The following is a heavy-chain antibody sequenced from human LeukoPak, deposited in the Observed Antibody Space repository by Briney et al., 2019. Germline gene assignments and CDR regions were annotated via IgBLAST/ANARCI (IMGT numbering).Heavy chain of an antibody. CDR2: ILHSGYT. V-gene: IGHV4-39*01. D-gene: IGHD2-21*01. CDR3: ARHRGGGGYHYMDV. J-gene: IGHJ6*03. Sequence: PSDTLSLTCTVSGGSFGRSNTYWGWLRQTPGKGLEWLGTILHSGYTYNNPSLKSRVTMSVDSSKNQFSLSLSSVTAADTAVYFCARHRGGGGYHYMDVWGKGTTVIVSS. CDR1: GGSFGRSNTY.